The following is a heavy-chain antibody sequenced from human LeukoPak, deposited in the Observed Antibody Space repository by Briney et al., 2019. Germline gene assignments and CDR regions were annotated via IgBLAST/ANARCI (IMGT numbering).Heavy chain of an antibody. D-gene: IGHD5-18*01. CDR2: IYYRSKWYN. J-gene: IGHJ4*02. V-gene: IGHV6-1*01. CDR3: ARERGGKNYGYVFDY. CDR1: GDSVSSNSVA. Sequence: SQTLSLTCAISGDSVSSNSVAWNWIRQSPSRGLEWLGRIYYRSKWYNDYAVSVESRITINPDTTKNRFSLQLNSVTPEDTAVYYCARERGGKNYGYVFDYWGQGTLVTVSS.